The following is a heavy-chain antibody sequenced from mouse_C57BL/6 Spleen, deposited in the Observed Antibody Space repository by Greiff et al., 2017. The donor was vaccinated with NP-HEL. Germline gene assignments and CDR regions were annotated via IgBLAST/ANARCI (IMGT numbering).Heavy chain of an antibody. V-gene: IGHV2-2*01. J-gene: IGHJ2*01. CDR1: GFSLTSYG. CDR2: IWSGGSS. D-gene: IGHD2-1*01. CDR3: AREINGNFDY. Sequence: VQLQQSGPGLVQPSQSLSITCTVSGFSLTSYGVHWVRQSPGKGLEWLGVIWSGGSSDYNPAFIFSLCISKDNSKRQVFFKMNSQKADDSAIYYCAREINGNFDYWGQGTTLTVSA.